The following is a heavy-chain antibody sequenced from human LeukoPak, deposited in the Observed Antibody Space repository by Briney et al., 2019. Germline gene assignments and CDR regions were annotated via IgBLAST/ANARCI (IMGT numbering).Heavy chain of an antibody. Sequence: SQTLSLTCTVSGDSINSGGYYWSWIRQHPGKGLEWIGYIYYSGTTYYNPSLESRVTISVDTSENQFSLKLSSVTAADTAVYYCARSGLLYFDYWRQGTLVTVSS. V-gene: IGHV4-31*03. CDR3: ARSGLLYFDY. CDR1: GDSINSGGYY. CDR2: IYYSGTT. J-gene: IGHJ4*02.